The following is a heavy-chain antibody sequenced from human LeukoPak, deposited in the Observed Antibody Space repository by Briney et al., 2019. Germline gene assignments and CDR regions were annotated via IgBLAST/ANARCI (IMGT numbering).Heavy chain of an antibody. CDR3: AKALWSEYYYYYMDV. V-gene: IGHV3-23*01. D-gene: IGHD3-10*01. Sequence: GGSLRLXCAASGFTFSSYAMSWVRQAPGKGLEWVSAISGSGGSTYYADSVKGRFTISRDNSKKTLYPQMNSLRAEDTAVYYSAKALWSEYYYYYMDVWGKGTTVTVSS. CDR1: GFTFSSYA. J-gene: IGHJ6*03. CDR2: ISGSGGST.